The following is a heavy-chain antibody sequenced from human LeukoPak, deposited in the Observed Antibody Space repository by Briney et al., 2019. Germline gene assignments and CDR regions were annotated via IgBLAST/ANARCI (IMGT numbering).Heavy chain of an antibody. V-gene: IGHV1-18*01. CDR3: ARDISDSSSWYVIYYYYGMDV. CDR1: GYTFTSYG. Sequence: ASVKVSCKASGYTFTSYGISWVRQAPGQGLEWMGWISAYNGNTNYAQKLQGRVTMTTDTSTSTAYMELRGLRSDDTAVYYCARDISDSSSWYVIYYYYGMDVWGQGTTVTVSS. CDR2: ISAYNGNT. D-gene: IGHD6-13*01. J-gene: IGHJ6*02.